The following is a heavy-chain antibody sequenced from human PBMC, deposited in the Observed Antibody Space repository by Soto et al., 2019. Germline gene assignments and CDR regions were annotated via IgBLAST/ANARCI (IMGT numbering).Heavy chain of an antibody. CDR2: IYSGGAT. CDR1: GFIVSNNY. J-gene: IGHJ5*02. Sequence: EVQLVETGGGLIQPGGSLRLSCEVSGFIVSNNYITWIRQAPGKGLEWVSIIYSGGATYYADSVKGRFTISRDNSKNTVYLQMNNLRAEDTAVYYCARGTGGSWRFDPWGQGTLVTVSS. D-gene: IGHD3-16*01. V-gene: IGHV3-53*02. CDR3: ARGTGGSWRFDP.